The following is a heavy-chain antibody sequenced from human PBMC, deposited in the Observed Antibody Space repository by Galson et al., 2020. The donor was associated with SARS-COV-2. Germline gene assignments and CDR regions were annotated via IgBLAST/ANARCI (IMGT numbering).Heavy chain of an antibody. CDR3: AAPSCSSTSCYDAFDI. D-gene: IGHD2-2*01. J-gene: IGHJ3*02. CDR2: IVVDSGNT. CDR1: GFTFTSSA. Sequence: SVKVSCKASGFTFTSSAVQWVRQARGQRLEWIGWIVVDSGNTNYAQKFQERVTITRDMSTSTAYMELSSLRSEDTAVYYCAAPSCSSTSCYDAFDIWGQGTMVTVSS. V-gene: IGHV1-58*01.